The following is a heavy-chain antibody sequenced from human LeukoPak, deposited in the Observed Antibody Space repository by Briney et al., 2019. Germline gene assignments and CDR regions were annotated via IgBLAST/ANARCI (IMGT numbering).Heavy chain of an antibody. CDR2: ISTGGGST. CDR3: AKDHSTTWLGSFNY. Sequence: QTGGSLRLSCAASGFTFTSYAMTWVRQAPGKGLEWVSSISTGGGSTYYADSVKGRFTISRDNSKNTLYLHMNSLRAEDTAVYYCAKDHSTTWLGSFNYWGQGTLVTVSS. CDR1: GFTFTSYA. D-gene: IGHD2-2*01. V-gene: IGHV3-23*01. J-gene: IGHJ4*02.